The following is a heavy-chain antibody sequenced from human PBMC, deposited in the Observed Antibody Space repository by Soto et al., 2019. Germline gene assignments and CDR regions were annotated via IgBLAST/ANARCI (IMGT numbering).Heavy chain of an antibody. D-gene: IGHD1-1*01. V-gene: IGHV3-30*18. CDR1: GFMFNAYG. CDR2: ISFDGRNE. Sequence: QVQLVESGGGVVQPGGSLRLSCAASGFMFNAYGMHWVRQAPGKGLEWVAVISFDGRNEYYGESVKGRFTISRDNSKNSMYLEMNSLSIEDTSIFYCVKAVTISGTGTTRRAFDVWCDGKMVAVSS. CDR3: VKAVTISGTGTTRRAFDV. J-gene: IGHJ3*01.